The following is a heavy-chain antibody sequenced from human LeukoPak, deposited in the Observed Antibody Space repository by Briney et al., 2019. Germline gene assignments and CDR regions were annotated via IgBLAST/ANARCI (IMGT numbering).Heavy chain of an antibody. V-gene: IGHV1-18*01. CDR2: ISAYNGNT. Sequence: ASVKVSCKASGYTFTSYGISWVRQAPGQGLEWMGWISAYNGNTNYAQQLQGRVTMTTDTSTSTAYMELRSLRSDDTAVYYCARGQFYYDSSGVFDYWGQGTLVTVSS. D-gene: IGHD3-22*01. CDR3: ARGQFYYDSSGVFDY. J-gene: IGHJ4*02. CDR1: GYTFTSYG.